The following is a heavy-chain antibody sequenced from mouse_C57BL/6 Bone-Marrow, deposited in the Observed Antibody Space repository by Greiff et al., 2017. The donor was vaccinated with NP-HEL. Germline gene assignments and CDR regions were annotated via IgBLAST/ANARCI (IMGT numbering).Heavy chain of an antibody. CDR3: ARLTYYGSSYDYFDY. V-gene: IGHV1-69*01. Sequence: QVQLQQSGAELVMPGASVKLSCKASGYTFTSYWMHWVKQRPGQGLEWIGEIDPSDSYTNYNQKFKGKSTLTVDKSSSTAYMQLSSLTSEDSAVYYCARLTYYGSSYDYFDYWGQGTTLTVSS. CDR1: GYTFTSYW. CDR2: IDPSDSYT. D-gene: IGHD1-1*01. J-gene: IGHJ2*01.